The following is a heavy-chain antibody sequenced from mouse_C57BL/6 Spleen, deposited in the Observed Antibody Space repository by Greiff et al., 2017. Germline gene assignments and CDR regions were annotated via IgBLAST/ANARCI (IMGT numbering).Heavy chain of an antibody. CDR3: ARWGYYGSRDY. V-gene: IGHV1-69*01. CDR2: IDPSDSYT. D-gene: IGHD1-1*01. CDR1: GYTFTSYW. Sequence: QVQLQQPGAELVMPGASVKLSCKASGYTFTSYWMHWVKQRPGQGLEWIGEIDPSDSYTNYNQKFKGKSTLTVDKSSSTADMQLSSLTSEDSAVDYCARWGYYGSRDYWGQGTTRTVSS. J-gene: IGHJ2*01.